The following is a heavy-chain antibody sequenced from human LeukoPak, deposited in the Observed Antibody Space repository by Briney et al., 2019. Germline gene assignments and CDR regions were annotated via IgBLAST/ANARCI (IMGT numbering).Heavy chain of an antibody. V-gene: IGHV3-66*01. CDR1: GFTVSSNY. CDR3: ARDARYYYDSSGVYYYGMDV. J-gene: IGHJ6*01. CDR2: IYSGGST. D-gene: IGHD3-22*01. Sequence: GGSLRLSCAASGFTVSSNYMSWVRQAPGKGLEWVSVIYSGGSTYYADSVKGRFTISRDNSKNTLYLQMNSLRAEDTAVYYCARDARYYYDSSGVYYYGMDVWGQGTTVTVSS.